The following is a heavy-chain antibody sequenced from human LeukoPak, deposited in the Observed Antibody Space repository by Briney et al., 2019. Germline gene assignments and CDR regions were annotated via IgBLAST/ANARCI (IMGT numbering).Heavy chain of an antibody. CDR1: GFTFSTYA. V-gene: IGHV3-30*01. CDR3: ARDSTYYYDSGSSGPHYFDN. J-gene: IGHJ4*02. Sequence: PGRSLRLSCAPSGFTFSTYAMLGVRQAPGKGLEWVSLISSGGTDEYYADSVKGRFTISRDNSKNTLYLKLNSLRAEDTAVYYCARDSTYYYDSGSSGPHYFDNWGQGTLVTVSS. D-gene: IGHD3-10*01. CDR2: ISSGGTDE.